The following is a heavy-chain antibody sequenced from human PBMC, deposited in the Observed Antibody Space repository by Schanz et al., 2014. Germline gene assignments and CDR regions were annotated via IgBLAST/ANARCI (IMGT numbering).Heavy chain of an antibody. D-gene: IGHD5-12*01. V-gene: IGHV3-9*01. J-gene: IGHJ4*02. CDR3: ARDPNSVNEIDY. Sequence: EVQLVESGGGLVQPGRSLRLSCAASGFTFDDYAMHWVRQAPGKGLEWVSGINWNSGNLGYADSVKGRFTISRDNAKNSLYLEMTSLRGEDTAVYYCARDPNSVNEIDYWGQGTLVAVSS. CDR1: GFTFDDYA. CDR2: INWNSGNL.